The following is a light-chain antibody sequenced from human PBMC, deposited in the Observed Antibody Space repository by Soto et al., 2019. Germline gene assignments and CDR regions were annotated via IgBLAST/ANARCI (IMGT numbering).Light chain of an antibody. Sequence: QPVLTQSPSASASLGASVKLTCTLSSGHSTYAIAWHQQQTEKGPRYLMKLNSDGSHSKGDGIPDRFSGSSSGAERYLIISSLQSEDEADYYCQTWGTGIRVFGGGTKLTVL. CDR2: LNSDGSH. CDR3: QTWGTGIRV. V-gene: IGLV4-69*01. J-gene: IGLJ2*01. CDR1: SGHSTYA.